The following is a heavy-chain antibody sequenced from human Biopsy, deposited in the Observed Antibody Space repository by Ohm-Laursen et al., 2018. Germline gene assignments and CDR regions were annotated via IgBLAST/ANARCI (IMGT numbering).Heavy chain of an antibody. Sequence: SETLSLTCTVSGGSIRSPDHRWNWVRRAPGKGLERIGNIYYSWTTFYNPSLSTRVTMDLDTSSNQFSLKLKSVTSADTAVYFCARAYFYGLGTSNYFFDSWGQGALVTVSS. J-gene: IGHJ4*02. CDR2: IYYSWTT. CDR3: ARAYFYGLGTSNYFFDS. V-gene: IGHV4-39*01. CDR1: GGSIRSPDHR. D-gene: IGHD3-10*01.